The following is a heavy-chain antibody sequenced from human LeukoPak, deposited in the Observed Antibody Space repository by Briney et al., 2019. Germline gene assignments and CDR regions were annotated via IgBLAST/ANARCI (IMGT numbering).Heavy chain of an antibody. CDR2: INPSTGGT. CDR3: ARGQPYGDYNYFDP. CDR1: GYTFIGYY. J-gene: IGHJ5*02. Sequence: ASVKVSCKASGYTFIGYYMHWVRQAPGQGLEWMGRINPSTGGTNSAQKFQGRVTMTRDTSISTAYMELSRLTSDDTAIYYCARGQPYGDYNYFDPWGQGTLVTVST. V-gene: IGHV1-2*06. D-gene: IGHD4-17*01.